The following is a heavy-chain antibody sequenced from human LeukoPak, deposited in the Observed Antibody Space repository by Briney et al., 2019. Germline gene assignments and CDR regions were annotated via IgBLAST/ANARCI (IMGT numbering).Heavy chain of an antibody. V-gene: IGHV4-39*07. D-gene: IGHD1-26*01. J-gene: IGHJ6*03. Sequence: SETLSLTCTVSGGSIGSSSYYWGWIRQPPGKGLEWIGSIYYSGSTYYNPSLKSRVTISVDTSKNQFSLKLSSVTAADTAVYYCASVGATHYYYYYMDVWGKGTTVTVSS. CDR2: IYYSGST. CDR1: GGSIGSSSYY. CDR3: ASVGATHYYYYYMDV.